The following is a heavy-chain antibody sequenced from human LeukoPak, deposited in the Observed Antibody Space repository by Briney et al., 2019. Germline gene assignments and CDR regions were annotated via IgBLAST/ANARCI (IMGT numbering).Heavy chain of an antibody. CDR3: ARRGIISGWYWAYYFDY. D-gene: IGHD6-19*01. J-gene: IGHJ4*02. V-gene: IGHV3-21*01. Sequence: PGGSLRLSCAASGFTFSSYSMNWVRQAPGKGLEWVSSISSSSSYIYYADSVKGRLTISRDNAKNSLYLQMSSLRAEDTAVYYCARRGIISGWYWAYYFDYWGQGTLVTVSS. CDR2: ISSSSSYI. CDR1: GFTFSSYS.